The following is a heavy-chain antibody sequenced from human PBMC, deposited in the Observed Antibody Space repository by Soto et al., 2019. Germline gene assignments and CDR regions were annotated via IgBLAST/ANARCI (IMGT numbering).Heavy chain of an antibody. D-gene: IGHD3-22*01. Sequence: GGSLRLSCAASGFTFSSYAMHWVRQAPGKGLEWVAVTSYDGSNKYYADSVKGRFTISRDNSKNTLYLQMNSLRAEDTAVYYCARGDSSGYYEYFQHWGQGTLVTVSS. CDR1: GFTFSSYA. CDR2: TSYDGSNK. J-gene: IGHJ1*01. CDR3: ARGDSSGYYEYFQH. V-gene: IGHV3-30*04.